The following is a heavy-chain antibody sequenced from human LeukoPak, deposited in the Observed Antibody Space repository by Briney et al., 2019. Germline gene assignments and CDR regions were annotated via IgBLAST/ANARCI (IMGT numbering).Heavy chain of an antibody. J-gene: IGHJ4*02. D-gene: IGHD5-18*01. Sequence: GGSLRLSCAASGFNFSNYWMSWVRQTPGKGLEWVANINRDGSEKYYVDSVEGQFTISRDNAKNSLFLQMNSLRVEDRAVYYCARRRGYSYGRNNYYFDYWGQGTLVTVSS. CDR1: GFNFSNYW. CDR2: INRDGSEK. CDR3: ARRRGYSYGRNNYYFDY. V-gene: IGHV3-7*03.